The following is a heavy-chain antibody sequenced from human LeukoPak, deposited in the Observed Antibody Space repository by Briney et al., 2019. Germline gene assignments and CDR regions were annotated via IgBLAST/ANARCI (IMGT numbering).Heavy chain of an antibody. CDR3: AKARWTSTGTTYYLDS. CDR2: IYAGNGKT. V-gene: IGHV1-3*01. CDR1: GYTFTRFA. Sequence: ASVKISCKAFGYTFTRFAVQWVRRAPGQRLEWMGWIYAGNGKTKYSQEFQGRVTITRDTSATTSYMELSSLRSEDTAVYYCAKARWTSTGTTYYLDSWGQGTLVTVSS. D-gene: IGHD4-17*01. J-gene: IGHJ4*02.